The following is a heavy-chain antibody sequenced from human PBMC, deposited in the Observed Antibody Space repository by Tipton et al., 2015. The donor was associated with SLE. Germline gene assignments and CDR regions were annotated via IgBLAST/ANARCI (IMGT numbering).Heavy chain of an antibody. CDR2: IRSKANSYAT. CDR1: GFTFSGSA. Sequence: SLRLSCAASGFTFSGSAMHWVRQASGKGLEWVGRIRSKANSYATAYAASVKGRFTISRDDSKNTAYLQMNSLKTEDTAVYYCTNSYLSGGDGAFDIWGQGTMVTVSS. V-gene: IGHV3-73*01. D-gene: IGHD2-15*01. CDR3: TNSYLSGGDGAFDI. J-gene: IGHJ3*02.